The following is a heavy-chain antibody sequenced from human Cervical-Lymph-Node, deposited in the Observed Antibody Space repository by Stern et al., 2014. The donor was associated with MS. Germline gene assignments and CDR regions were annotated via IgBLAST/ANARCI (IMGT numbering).Heavy chain of an antibody. V-gene: IGHV4-34*01. CDR2: INHSGST. CDR1: GGSFSGYY. Sequence: QVQLQQWGAGLLKPSETLSLTCAVYGGSFSGYYWSWIRQPPGKGLEWIGEINHSGSTNYNPSLKSRVTISVDTSKNQFSLKLSSVTAADTAVYYCARGPYDYVWGSYRYGFDYWGQGTLVTVSS. D-gene: IGHD3-16*02. J-gene: IGHJ4*02. CDR3: ARGPYDYVWGSYRYGFDY.